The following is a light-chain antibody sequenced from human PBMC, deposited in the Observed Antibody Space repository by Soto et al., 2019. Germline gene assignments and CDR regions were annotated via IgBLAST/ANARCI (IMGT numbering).Light chain of an antibody. CDR3: QQSDSMPLT. J-gene: IGKJ4*01. CDR1: QTVNTF. Sequence: DIQMTQSPSSLAASVGDRVTITCRASQTVNTFLNWYQQKPGKAPKLLIYAASTLHTGVPSRFSGSGSGTDFTLTISTLEPEDFATYYCQQSDSMPLTFGGGTRVEIK. CDR2: AAS. V-gene: IGKV1-39*01.